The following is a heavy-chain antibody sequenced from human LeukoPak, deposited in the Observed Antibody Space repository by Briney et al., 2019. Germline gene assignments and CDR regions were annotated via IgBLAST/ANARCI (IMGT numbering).Heavy chain of an antibody. Sequence: PGGSLRLSCAASGFTFSSYWMSWVRQAPGKGLEWVANIKQDGSEKYYVDSVKGRFTVSRDNAKNSLYLQMNSLRAEDTAVYYCAKARRIQLWLSWGQGTLVTVSS. CDR3: AKARRIQLWLS. CDR2: IKQDGSEK. V-gene: IGHV3-7*03. J-gene: IGHJ5*02. CDR1: GFTFSSYW. D-gene: IGHD5-18*01.